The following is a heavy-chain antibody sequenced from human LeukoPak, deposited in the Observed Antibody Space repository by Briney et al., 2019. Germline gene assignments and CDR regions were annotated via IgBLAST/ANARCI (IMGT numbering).Heavy chain of an antibody. CDR1: GYIFTSYD. J-gene: IGHJ4*02. Sequence: ASVTVSFKASGYIFTSYDINWVRQAAGQGREWMGWINPNSGNTGYAQKFQGRVTMTRNTSISTAYMELRSLRSEDTAVYSCARGLLGSSWYEYWGQGTLVTVSS. CDR3: ARGLLGSSWYEY. D-gene: IGHD6-13*01. V-gene: IGHV1-8*01. CDR2: INPNSGNT.